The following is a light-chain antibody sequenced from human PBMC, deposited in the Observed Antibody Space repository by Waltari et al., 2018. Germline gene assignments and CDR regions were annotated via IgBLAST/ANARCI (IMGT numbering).Light chain of an antibody. J-gene: IGLJ3*02. V-gene: IGLV1-47*01. CDR3: AAWDDSLSGPLV. CDR2: RNT. CDR1: SSNIGSNY. Sequence: QSVLTQPPSASGTPGQRVTISCSGSSSNIGSNYVYWYQQLPRTAPELLIYRNTQRRSGVPDRFSGSKSGTSASLAISGLRSEDEADYYCAAWDDSLSGPLVFGGGTKLTVL.